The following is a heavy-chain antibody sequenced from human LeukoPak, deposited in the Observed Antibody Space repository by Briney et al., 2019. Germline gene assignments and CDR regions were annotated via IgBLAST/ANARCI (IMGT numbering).Heavy chain of an antibody. Sequence: GGSLRLSSAASGFTFSSYAMHWVRQAPGKGLEYVSAISSNGGSTYYANSVKGRFTISRDNSKNTLYLQMGSLRAEDMAVYYCARDVSPGIAAAGRADYWGQGTLVTVSS. CDR3: ARDVSPGIAAAGRADY. D-gene: IGHD6-13*01. V-gene: IGHV3-64*01. CDR2: ISSNGGST. J-gene: IGHJ4*02. CDR1: GFTFSSYA.